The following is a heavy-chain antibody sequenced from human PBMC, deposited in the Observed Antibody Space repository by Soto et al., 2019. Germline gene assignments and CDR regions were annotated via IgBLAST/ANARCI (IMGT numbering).Heavy chain of an antibody. CDR3: ARTLEVGITGTTTDYYGMDV. Sequence: QVQLVESGGGVVQPGRSLRLSCAASGFTFSSYAMHWVRQAPGKGLEWVAVISYDGSNKYYADSVKGRFTISRDNSKNTLYLQMNSLRAEDTAVYYCARTLEVGITGTTTDYYGMDVWGQGTTVTVSS. V-gene: IGHV3-30-3*01. D-gene: IGHD1-7*01. CDR2: ISYDGSNK. CDR1: GFTFSSYA. J-gene: IGHJ6*02.